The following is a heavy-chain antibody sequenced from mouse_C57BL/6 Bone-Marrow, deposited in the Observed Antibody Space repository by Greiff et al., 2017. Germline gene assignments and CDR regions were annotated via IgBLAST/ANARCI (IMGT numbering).Heavy chain of an antibody. Sequence: QVQLQQSGAELARPGASVKLSCKASGYTFTSYGISWVKQRTGQGLEWIGEIYPRSGNTYYNEKFKGKATLTADKSSSTAYMELRSLTSEDSAVYFCARGHDGSSPFAYWGQGTLVTVSA. CDR1: GYTFTSYG. D-gene: IGHD1-1*01. V-gene: IGHV1-81*01. J-gene: IGHJ3*01. CDR2: IYPRSGNT. CDR3: ARGHDGSSPFAY.